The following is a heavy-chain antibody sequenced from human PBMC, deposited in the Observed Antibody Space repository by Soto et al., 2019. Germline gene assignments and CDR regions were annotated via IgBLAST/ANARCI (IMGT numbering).Heavy chain of an antibody. V-gene: IGHV3-21*01. CDR3: ARDPGYCSGGSCYSPYYYYGMDV. Sequence: EVQLVASGGGLVKPGGSLRLSCAASGFTFSSYSMNWVRQAPGKGLEWVSSISSSSSYIYYADSVKGRFTISRDNAKNSLYMQMNSLRAEDTAVYYCARDPGYCSGGSCYSPYYYYGMDVWGQGTTVTVSS. CDR2: ISSSSSYI. J-gene: IGHJ6*02. CDR1: GFTFSSYS. D-gene: IGHD2-15*01.